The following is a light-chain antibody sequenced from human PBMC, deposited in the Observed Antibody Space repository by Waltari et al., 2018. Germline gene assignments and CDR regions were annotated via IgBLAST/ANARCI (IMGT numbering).Light chain of an antibody. V-gene: IGLV2-14*03. CDR2: DVT. Sequence: QSALTQPASVSGSPGQSITISCTGTGHDVGGYNYSSWYQQHPGKSPKLIISDVTYRPSGVSNRFSGSKSDNTASLTISGLQAEDESDYYCSSYTSHSTLVFGGGTKLTVL. CDR1: GHDVGGYNY. J-gene: IGLJ2*01. CDR3: SSYTSHSTLV.